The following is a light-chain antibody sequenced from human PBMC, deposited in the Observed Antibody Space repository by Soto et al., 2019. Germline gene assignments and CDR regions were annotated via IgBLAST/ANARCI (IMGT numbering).Light chain of an antibody. Sequence: EIVLTQSPGTLSLSPGQRATLSCRASESISRDYLAWYQQRLGQAPRLLIYDASTRATGIPDRFSGSGSGTVFTLTINILEPDDFAVYYCQQYGSSGTFGQGTKVDIK. V-gene: IGKV3-20*01. CDR3: QQYGSSGT. CDR2: DAS. J-gene: IGKJ1*01. CDR1: ESISRDY.